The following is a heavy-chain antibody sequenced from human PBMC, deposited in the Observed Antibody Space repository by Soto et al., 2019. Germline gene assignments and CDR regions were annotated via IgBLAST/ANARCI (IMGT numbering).Heavy chain of an antibody. CDR3: ARESLSHDSTFDY. V-gene: IGHV1-69*13. CDR2: IIPIFGTA. D-gene: IGHD3-22*01. Sequence: GASGKVSGKASGGTFSSYAISWVRQAPGQGLEWMGGIIPIFGTANYAQKFQGRVTITADESTSTAYMELSSLRSEDTAVYYCARESLSHDSTFDYWGQGTLVTVSP. J-gene: IGHJ4*02. CDR1: GGTFSSYA.